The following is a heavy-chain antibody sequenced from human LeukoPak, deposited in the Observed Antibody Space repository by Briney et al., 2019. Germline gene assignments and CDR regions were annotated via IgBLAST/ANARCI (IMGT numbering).Heavy chain of an antibody. D-gene: IGHD3-3*01. CDR2: INSGSGDTT. Sequence: GGSLRLSCAASGFTFSNYAMSWVRQAPGKGLEWVSAINSGSGDTTYYADSVKGRFTISRDNAKNSLYLQMSSLRAEDTAVYYCARDPEGISGGVVIPWGQGTLVTVSS. J-gene: IGHJ4*02. V-gene: IGHV3-23*01. CDR3: ARDPEGISGGVVIP. CDR1: GFTFSNYA.